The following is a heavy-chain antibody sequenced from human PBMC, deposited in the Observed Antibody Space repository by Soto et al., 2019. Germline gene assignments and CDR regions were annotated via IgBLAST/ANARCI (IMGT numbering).Heavy chain of an antibody. V-gene: IGHV3-30*18. J-gene: IGHJ6*02. CDR1: GFTFSSYG. CDR2: ISYDGSNK. D-gene: IGHD5-18*01. Sequence: QVQLVESGGGVVQPGRSLRLSCAASGFTFSSYGMHWVRQAPGKRLEWVAVISYDGSNKYYADSVKGRFTISRDNSKNTLYLQMNSLRAEDTAVYYCAKDAGYGLIYYSYYGMDVWDQGTTVTVSS. CDR3: AKDAGYGLIYYSYYGMDV.